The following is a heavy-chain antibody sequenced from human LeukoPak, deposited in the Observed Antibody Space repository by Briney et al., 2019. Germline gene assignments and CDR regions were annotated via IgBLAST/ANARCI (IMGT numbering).Heavy chain of an antibody. Sequence: GGSLRLSCAASGFTFSSYSMNWVRQAPGKGLEWVSSISSSSSYIYYADSVKGRFTISRDNSKNTLYLQMNSLRAEDTAVYYCAKAWGLESEYYYDSSGYYLIDYWGQGTLVTVSS. CDR3: AKAWGLESEYYYDSSGYYLIDY. CDR1: GFTFSSYS. V-gene: IGHV3-21*01. D-gene: IGHD3-22*01. J-gene: IGHJ4*02. CDR2: ISSSSSYI.